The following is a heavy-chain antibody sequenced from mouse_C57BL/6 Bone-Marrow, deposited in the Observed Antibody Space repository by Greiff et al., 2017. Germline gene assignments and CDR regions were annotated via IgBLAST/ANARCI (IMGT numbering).Heavy chain of an antibody. CDR2: INPNNGGT. D-gene: IGHD2-3*01. CDR3: ANDGYFSWFAY. V-gene: IGHV1-22*01. J-gene: IGHJ3*01. Sequence: VQLKQSGPELVKPGASVKMSCKASGYTFTDYNMHWVKQSHGKSLEWIGYINPNNGGTSYNQKFKGKATLTVNKSSSTAYMELRSLTSEDSAVYYCANDGYFSWFAYWGQGTLVTVSA. CDR1: GYTFTDYN.